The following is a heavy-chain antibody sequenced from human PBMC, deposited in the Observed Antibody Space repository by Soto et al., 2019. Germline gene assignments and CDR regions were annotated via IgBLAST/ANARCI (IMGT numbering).Heavy chain of an antibody. V-gene: IGHV3-23*01. CDR2: IGGSDGST. D-gene: IGHD6-19*01. J-gene: IGHJ4*02. CDR3: AKEYSSGWYYFDS. Sequence: EVQLLESGGGLVQPGGSLRLSCAASGFTFSSYAMSWVRQAPGKGLEWVSTIGGSDGSTNYADSVKGRFTISRDNSKNTLYLQMNSLRAEDTAVYYWAKEYSSGWYYFDSWGQGTLVTVS. CDR1: GFTFSSYA.